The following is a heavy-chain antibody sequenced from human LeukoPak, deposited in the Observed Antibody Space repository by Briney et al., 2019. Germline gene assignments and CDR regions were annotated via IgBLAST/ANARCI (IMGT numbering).Heavy chain of an antibody. J-gene: IGHJ4*02. CDR1: VYTFTSYY. V-gene: IGHV1-46*01. Sequence: ASVNVSFKASVYTFTSYYMHWVRQAPGQGLEWMGIINPSGGSTSYAQKFQGRVTMTRDTSTSTVYMELSSLRSEDTAVYYCAAYQNYCSGGSCYLDWGQETLVTVSS. D-gene: IGHD2-15*01. CDR3: AAYQNYCSGGSCYLD. CDR2: INPSGGST.